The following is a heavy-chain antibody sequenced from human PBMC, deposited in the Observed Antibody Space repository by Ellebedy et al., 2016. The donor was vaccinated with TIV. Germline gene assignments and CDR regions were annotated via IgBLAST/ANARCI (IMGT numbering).Heavy chain of an antibody. CDR3: ARDLGYSYGYAH. Sequence: ASVKVSXKASGYTFTGYYMHWVRQAPGQGLEWMGWINPNSGGTNYAQKFQGRVTMTRDTSISTAYMELSRLRSDDTAVYYCARDLGYSYGYAHWGQGTLVTVSS. D-gene: IGHD5-18*01. V-gene: IGHV1-2*02. J-gene: IGHJ4*02. CDR1: GYTFTGYY. CDR2: INPNSGGT.